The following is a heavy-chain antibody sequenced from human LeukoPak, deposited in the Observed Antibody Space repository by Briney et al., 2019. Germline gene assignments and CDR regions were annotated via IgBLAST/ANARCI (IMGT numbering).Heavy chain of an antibody. CDR1: GYTFTSFG. J-gene: IGHJ6*02. CDR3: ARARSGYCSGGSCYKSYYYYYGMDV. Sequence: ASVKVSCKASGYTFTSFGMSWVRQAPGQGLEWMGWISAYNGNTNYAQKLQGRVTITTDTSTSTAYMELRSLRSDDTAVYYCARARSGYCSGGSCYKSYYYYYGMDVWGQGTTVTVSS. D-gene: IGHD2-15*01. V-gene: IGHV1-18*01. CDR2: ISAYNGNT.